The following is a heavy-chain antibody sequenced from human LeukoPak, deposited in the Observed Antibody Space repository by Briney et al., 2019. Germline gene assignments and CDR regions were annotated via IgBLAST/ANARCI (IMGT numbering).Heavy chain of an antibody. V-gene: IGHV1-46*01. Sequence: GASVKVSCKASGYTFTSYYMHWVRQAPGQGLEWMGIINPSGGSTSYAQKFQGRVTMTRDRSTSTVYMELSSLRSEDTAVYYCARVRYYDSSGYYYDRQDDAFDIWGQGTMVTVSS. CDR1: GYTFTSYY. CDR2: INPSGGST. CDR3: ARVRYYDSSGYYYDRQDDAFDI. J-gene: IGHJ3*02. D-gene: IGHD3-22*01.